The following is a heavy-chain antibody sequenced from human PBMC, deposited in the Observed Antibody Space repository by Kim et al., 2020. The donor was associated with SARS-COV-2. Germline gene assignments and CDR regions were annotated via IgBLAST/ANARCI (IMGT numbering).Heavy chain of an antibody. CDR3: GRAGTDSGVDY. CDR1: GYSFTNYW. Sequence: GESLKISWKGSGYSFTNYWITWVRQMPGKGLEWMGRIDPRDSYTNYSPSFQGHVTLSVDKSISAAYLQWSSLKASDTAVFYCGRAGTDSGVDYWGQGTLVTVSS. V-gene: IGHV5-10-1*01. D-gene: IGHD1-7*01. J-gene: IGHJ4*02. CDR2: IDPRDSYT.